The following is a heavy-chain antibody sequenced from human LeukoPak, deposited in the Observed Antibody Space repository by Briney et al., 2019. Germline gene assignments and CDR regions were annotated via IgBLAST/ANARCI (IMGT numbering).Heavy chain of an antibody. CDR1: EFTFSSYN. CDR2: ISSSSKYI. D-gene: IGHD3-9*01. J-gene: IGHJ4*02. CDR3: ARDEYDILTDYDY. Sequence: GGSLRLSCAASEFTFSSYNMNWVRQAPGKGLEWVSFISSSSKYIYYADSVKGRFTISRDNAKNSLYLQMNSLRAEDTAVYYCARDEYDILTDYDYWGQGILVTVSS. V-gene: IGHV3-21*01.